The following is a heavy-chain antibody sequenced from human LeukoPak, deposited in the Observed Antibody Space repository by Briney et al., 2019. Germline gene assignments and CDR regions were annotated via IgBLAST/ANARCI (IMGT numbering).Heavy chain of an antibody. CDR3: ATSGYSYGPDYYYMDV. Sequence: GRSLRLSCAASEFTVNNYAIHWVRQAPGRGLEWVAVISHDGRNQYYADSVKGRFTISRDNSKNTLYLQMNSLRAEDSAVYYCATSGYSYGPDYYYMDVWGKGTTVTVSS. CDR2: ISHDGRNQ. D-gene: IGHD5-18*01. V-gene: IGHV3-30*04. J-gene: IGHJ6*03. CDR1: EFTVNNYA.